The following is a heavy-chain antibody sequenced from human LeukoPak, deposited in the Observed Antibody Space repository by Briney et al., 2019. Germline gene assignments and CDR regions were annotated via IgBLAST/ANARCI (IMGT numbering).Heavy chain of an antibody. J-gene: IGHJ4*02. V-gene: IGHV4-34*01. CDR2: INRGGST. Sequence: SETLSLTCAVYSGSFSGYYWSWIRQPPGKGLEWIGEINRGGSTNYNPSLKSRVPISVDTSKNQFSLKLTSVTAADTAVYYCARGYGSGSYYNYWGQGTLVTVSS. D-gene: IGHD3-10*01. CDR3: ARGYGSGSYYNY. CDR1: SGSFSGYY.